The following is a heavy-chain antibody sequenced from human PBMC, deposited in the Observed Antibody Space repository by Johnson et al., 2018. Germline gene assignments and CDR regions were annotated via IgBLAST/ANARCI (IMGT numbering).Heavy chain of an antibody. CDR1: GFTFSSYG. V-gene: IGHV3-30*18. J-gene: IGHJ4*02. D-gene: IGHD6-19*01. Sequence: VQLVESGGGVVQPGRSLRLSCAASGFTFSSYGMHWVRQAPGKGLEWVAVISYDGSNKYYPDSVKGRFTFSRDNFKNTLYLKMNSLRAEDTGVYYCAKDRAVSSSGGFDYWGQGTLVIVSS. CDR3: AKDRAVSSSGGFDY. CDR2: ISYDGSNK.